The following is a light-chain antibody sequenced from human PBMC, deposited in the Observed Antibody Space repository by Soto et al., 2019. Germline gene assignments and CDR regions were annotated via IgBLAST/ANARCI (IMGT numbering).Light chain of an antibody. J-gene: IGKJ2*01. CDR1: QSVNSY. CDR2: DAS. CDR3: QQRSNWPPYT. Sequence: EIVLTQSPATLSLSPGERATLSCRASQSVNSYLAWYQQKPGKAPRLLIYDASNRATGIPARFSGSGSGTDFTLTISSLEPEDFAVYYCQQRSNWPPYTFGQGTKLEIK. V-gene: IGKV3-11*01.